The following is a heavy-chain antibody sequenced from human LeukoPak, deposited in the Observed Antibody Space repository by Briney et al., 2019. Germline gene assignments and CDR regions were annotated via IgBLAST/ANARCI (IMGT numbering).Heavy chain of an antibody. CDR1: GFSLRTKAVG. D-gene: IGHD1-1*01. Sequence: SGPTLVKPTQALTLTCTFSGFSLRTKAVGVGWIRQPPGKTLEWLSLIYWDDDKRYHPSLRTRLTITRDTSNNQVVLTMTDMDPVDTATYYCVHRSMTATQAPLPFDFWGPGTFITVSS. J-gene: IGHJ4*02. V-gene: IGHV2-5*02. CDR3: VHRSMTATQAPLPFDF. CDR2: IYWDDDK.